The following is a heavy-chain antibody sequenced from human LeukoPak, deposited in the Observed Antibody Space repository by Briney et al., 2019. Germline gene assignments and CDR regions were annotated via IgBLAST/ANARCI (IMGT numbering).Heavy chain of an antibody. D-gene: IGHD5-18*01. V-gene: IGHV3-49*03. J-gene: IGHJ4*02. CDR3: IRGGYSYGYSNDY. Sequence: PGGSLRLSCTASGFTFGDYAMCWFRQAPGRGLEWVGFIRSKAYGGTTEYAASVKGRFTISRDDSKSIAYLQMNSLKTEDTAVYYCIRGGYSYGYSNDYWGQGTLVTVSS. CDR2: IRSKAYGGTT. CDR1: GFTFGDYA.